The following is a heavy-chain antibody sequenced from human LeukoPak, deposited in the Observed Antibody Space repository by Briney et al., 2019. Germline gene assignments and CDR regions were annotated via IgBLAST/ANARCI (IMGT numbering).Heavy chain of an antibody. J-gene: IGHJ4*02. D-gene: IGHD6-19*01. CDR3: VGGLTSGWYSPFNY. CDR2: ISYDGSDK. CDR1: GFTFSSYG. V-gene: IGHV3-30*03. Sequence: QPGGSLRLSCAAAGFTFSSYGMHWVRQAPGKGLGCVAVISYDGSDKYYADSVTGRFTISRDNSKNTLYLQMNSLKPEDTAVYYCVGGLTSGWYSPFNYWGQGTLVTVSS.